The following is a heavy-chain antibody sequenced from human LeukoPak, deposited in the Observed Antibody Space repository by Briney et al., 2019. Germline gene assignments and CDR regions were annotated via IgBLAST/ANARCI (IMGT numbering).Heavy chain of an antibody. D-gene: IGHD3-22*01. CDR1: GGSISSGGYS. V-gene: IGHV4-30-2*01. Sequence: SETLSLTCAVSGGSISSGGYSWSWIRQPPGKGLERIGYIYHSGSTYYNPSLKSRVTISVDRSKNQFSLKLSSVTAADTAVYYCARDRGSSGYIDYWGQGTLVTVSS. J-gene: IGHJ4*02. CDR2: IYHSGST. CDR3: ARDRGSSGYIDY.